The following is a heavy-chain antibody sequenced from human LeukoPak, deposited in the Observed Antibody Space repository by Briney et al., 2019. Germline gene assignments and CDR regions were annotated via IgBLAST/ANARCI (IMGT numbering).Heavy chain of an antibody. Sequence: GGSLRLSCAASGFTFSIYAMSWARQAPGKGLEWASAISGSGGSTYYADSVKGRFTISRDNSKNTLYLQMNSLRAEDTAVYYCAKDESLRSSGSYPYYFDYWGQGTLVTVSS. J-gene: IGHJ4*02. CDR1: GFTFSIYA. D-gene: IGHD1-26*01. CDR2: ISGSGGST. V-gene: IGHV3-23*01. CDR3: AKDESLRSSGSYPYYFDY.